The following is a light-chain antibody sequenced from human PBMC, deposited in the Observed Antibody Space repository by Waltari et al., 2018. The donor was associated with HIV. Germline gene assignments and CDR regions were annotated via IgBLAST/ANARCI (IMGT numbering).Light chain of an antibody. CDR3: GTWDSSLGGWV. J-gene: IGLJ3*02. V-gene: IGLV1-51*01. Sequence: QSVLTQPPSVSAAPGQKVTISCPGSDSHIWRNSVSWYPQLPGGAPNLIIYDKHKRPSGIPDRFSCSKSGTSATLGITGRQTGDEADYYCGTWDSSLGGWVFGGGTKLAVL. CDR2: DKH. CDR1: DSHIWRNS.